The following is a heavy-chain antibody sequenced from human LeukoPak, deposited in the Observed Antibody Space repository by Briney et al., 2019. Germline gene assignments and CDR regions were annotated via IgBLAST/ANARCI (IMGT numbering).Heavy chain of an antibody. V-gene: IGHV3-30*02. CDR3: ARGSHRRYSSSWYSL. CDR1: GFTFSSYG. J-gene: IGHJ4*02. CDR2: IRYDGNNK. D-gene: IGHD6-13*01. Sequence: GGSLRLSCAASGFTFSSYGMHWVRQAPGKGLEWVAFIRYDGNNKYYADSVKGRFTVSRDNSKNTLYLQMGSLRTEDMAVFYCARGSHRRYSSSWYSLWGQGTLVTVSS.